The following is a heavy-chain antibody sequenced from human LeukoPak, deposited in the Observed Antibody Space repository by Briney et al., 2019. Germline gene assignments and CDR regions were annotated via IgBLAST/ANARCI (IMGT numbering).Heavy chain of an antibody. CDR3: ARSKILYCSSTSCYAYYGMDV. V-gene: IGHV7-4-1*02. Sequence: VASVKVSCKASGYTFTSYAMNWVRRAPGQGLEWMGWINTNTGNPTYAQGFTGRFVFSLDTSVSTAYLQISSLKAEDTAVYYCARSKILYCSSTSCYAYYGMDVWGQGTTVTVSS. CDR1: GYTFTSYA. D-gene: IGHD2-2*01. CDR2: INTNTGNP. J-gene: IGHJ6*02.